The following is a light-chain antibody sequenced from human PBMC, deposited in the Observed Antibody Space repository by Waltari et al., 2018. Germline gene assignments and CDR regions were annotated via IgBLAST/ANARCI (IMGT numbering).Light chain of an antibody. CDR2: GAS. J-gene: IGKJ1*01. CDR1: QSVSRA. Sequence: EIVLTQSPGTLSLSPGERVTLSCRASQSVSRALDWYQQKPGQAPRLLLYGASTRATGIPDRFSGSGSGTDFSLTISRLEPEDFAVYYCQHYVRLPVTFGQGTKVEIK. V-gene: IGKV3-20*01. CDR3: QHYVRLPVT.